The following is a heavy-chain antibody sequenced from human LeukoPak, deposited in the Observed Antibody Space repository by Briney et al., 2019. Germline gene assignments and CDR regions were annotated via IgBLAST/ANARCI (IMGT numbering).Heavy chain of an antibody. D-gene: IGHD5-18*01. J-gene: IGHJ4*02. CDR1: GGTFSSYA. CDR3: ARQRFPDTAMGDY. V-gene: IGHV1-69*05. CDR2: IIPIFGTA. Sequence: SVKVSCKASGGTFSSYAISWVRQAPGQGLEWMGGIIPIFGTANYAQKLQGRVTMTTDTSTSTAYMELRSLRSDDTAVYYCARQRFPDTAMGDYWGQGTLVTVSS.